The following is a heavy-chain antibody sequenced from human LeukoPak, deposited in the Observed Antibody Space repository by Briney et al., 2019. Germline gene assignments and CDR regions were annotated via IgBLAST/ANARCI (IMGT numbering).Heavy chain of an antibody. J-gene: IGHJ4*02. CDR3: ARAQGHYYYDSSGYIDY. V-gene: IGHV3-7*01. D-gene: IGHD3-22*01. CDR1: GFTFSSYW. Sequence: PGGSLRLSCAASGFTFSSYWMSWVRQAPGKGLEWVANIKQDGSEKYYVDSVKGRFTISRDNAKNSLYLQMNSLRAEDTAVYYCARAQGHYYYDSSGYIDYGGEGTLVTVSS. CDR2: IKQDGSEK.